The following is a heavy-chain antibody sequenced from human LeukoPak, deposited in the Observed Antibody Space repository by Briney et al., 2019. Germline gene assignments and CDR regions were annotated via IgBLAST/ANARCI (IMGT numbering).Heavy chain of an antibody. V-gene: IGHV1-2*02. CDR2: INPNSGGT. Sequence: WASVKVSCKASGYTFTSYDINWVRQAPGQGLEWMGWINPNSGGTNYAQKFQGRVTMTRDTSISTAYMELSRLRYDDTAVFYCARFPAGGVVIRKYYFDYWGQGTLVTVSS. J-gene: IGHJ4*02. CDR3: ARFPAGGVVIRKYYFDY. D-gene: IGHD3-3*01. CDR1: GYTFTSYD.